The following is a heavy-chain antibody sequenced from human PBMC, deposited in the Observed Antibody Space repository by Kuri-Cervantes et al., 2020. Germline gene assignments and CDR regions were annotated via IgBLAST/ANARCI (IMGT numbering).Heavy chain of an antibody. J-gene: IGHJ5*02. CDR3: ARLATYYYDSSDFDP. CDR1: GGSLSGFY. CDR2: INHSGST. D-gene: IGHD3-22*01. V-gene: IGHV4-34*01. Sequence: SQTLSLTCAVYGGSLSGFYWSWIRQPPGKGLEWIGEINHSGSTNYNPSLKSRVTISVDTSKKQFSLKLSSVTAADTAVYYCARLATYYYDSSDFDPWGQGTLVTVSS.